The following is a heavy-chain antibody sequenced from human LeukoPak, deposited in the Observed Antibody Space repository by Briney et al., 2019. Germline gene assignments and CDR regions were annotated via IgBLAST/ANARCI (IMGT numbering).Heavy chain of an antibody. D-gene: IGHD2-15*01. V-gene: IGHV3-48*03. Sequence: GGSLRLSCAASGFTFSNYWMSWVRQAPGKGLEWVSYISSSGRRIYYADSVKGRFTISRDNAKNSLYLQMNSLRADDTAIYYCARGPRDPTEYCSRGTCSPTYEVWGQGTLVTVSS. CDR3: ARGPRDPTEYCSRGTCSPTYEV. J-gene: IGHJ4*02. CDR2: ISSSGRRI. CDR1: GFTFSNYW.